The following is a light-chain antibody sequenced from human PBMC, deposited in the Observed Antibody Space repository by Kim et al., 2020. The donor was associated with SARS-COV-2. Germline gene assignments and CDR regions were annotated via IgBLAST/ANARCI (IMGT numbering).Light chain of an antibody. Sequence: EIVLTQSPGTLSLSPGERATLSCRASQSVSSSYLAWYQQRPGQAPRVLIYGTSSRATGIPDRFSGSGSGTDFTLTISRLEPEDFAVYFCQHYGSTQTFGQGTKVDIK. CDR2: GTS. CDR1: QSVSSSY. CDR3: QHYGSTQT. V-gene: IGKV3-20*01. J-gene: IGKJ1*01.